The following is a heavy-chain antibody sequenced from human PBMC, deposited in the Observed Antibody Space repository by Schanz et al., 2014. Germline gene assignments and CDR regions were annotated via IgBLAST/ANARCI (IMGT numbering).Heavy chain of an antibody. D-gene: IGHD7-27*01. CDR3: ARENLNWEAFDI. CDR2: VCYDGSKK. Sequence: VQLVESGGGLVQPGGSLRLSCAASGFTFSNYGMHWVRQAPGKGLEWVAVVCYDGSKKYYADSVKGRFTTSRDNAKNALYLQMNSLRAEDTAVYYCARENLNWEAFDIWGQGTLVTVSS. CDR1: GFTFSNYG. J-gene: IGHJ4*02. V-gene: IGHV3-33*01.